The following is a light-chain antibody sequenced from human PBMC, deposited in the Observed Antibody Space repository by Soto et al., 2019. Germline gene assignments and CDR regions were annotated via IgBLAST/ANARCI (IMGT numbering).Light chain of an antibody. CDR3: QQYNSYSRPT. Sequence: DIQMTQSPSTLSGSVGDRVTITCRASQTISSWLAWYQQKPGKAPKLLIYDASSLESGVPSRFSGSGSGTEFTLTISSLQPDDFATYYCQQYNSYSRPTFGQGTKVDIK. CDR1: QTISSW. CDR2: DAS. V-gene: IGKV1-5*01. J-gene: IGKJ1*01.